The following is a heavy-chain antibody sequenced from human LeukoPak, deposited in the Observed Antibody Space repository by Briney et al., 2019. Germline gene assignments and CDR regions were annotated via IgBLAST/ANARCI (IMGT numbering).Heavy chain of an antibody. CDR2: ISSSSSII. CDR3: ARHRGIAPTYYFDY. D-gene: IGHD6-13*01. Sequence: GGSLRLSCAASGFTFSSYSMNWVRQAPGKGLEWCSYISSSSSIIYYADSMRGGFTISRDNAKNSLCLQTNSLRAEDTAVYYCARHRGIAPTYYFDYWGQGTLVTVSS. CDR1: GFTFSSYS. V-gene: IGHV3-48*04. J-gene: IGHJ4*02.